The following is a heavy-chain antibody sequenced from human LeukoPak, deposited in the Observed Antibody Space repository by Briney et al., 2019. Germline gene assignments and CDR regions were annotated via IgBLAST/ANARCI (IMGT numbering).Heavy chain of an antibody. D-gene: IGHD1-26*01. V-gene: IGHV3-23*01. CDR3: AKAGYGGSYYGPKDY. CDR2: ISGSGGST. J-gene: IGHJ4*02. Sequence: GGSLRLSCAASGFTFSSYAMSWVRQAPGKGLEWVSAISGSGGSTYYADSVKGRFTISRDNSKKTLYLQMNSLRAEDTAVYYCAKAGYGGSYYGPKDYWGQGTLVTVSS. CDR1: GFTFSSYA.